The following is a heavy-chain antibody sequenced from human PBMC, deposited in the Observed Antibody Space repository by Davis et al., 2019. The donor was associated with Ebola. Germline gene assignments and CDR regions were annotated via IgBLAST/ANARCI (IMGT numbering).Heavy chain of an antibody. V-gene: IGHV4-39*01. CDR1: GASFSGYY. CDR3: ARHGPLLQLRFYNWFDP. CDR2: IYYSGST. D-gene: IGHD3-3*01. J-gene: IGHJ5*02. Sequence: PSETLSLTCAVYGASFSGYYWGWIRQPPGKGLEWIGCIYYSGSTYYNPSLKSRVTISVDTSKNQFSLKLSSVTAADTAVYYCARHGPLLQLRFYNWFDPWGQGTLVTVSS.